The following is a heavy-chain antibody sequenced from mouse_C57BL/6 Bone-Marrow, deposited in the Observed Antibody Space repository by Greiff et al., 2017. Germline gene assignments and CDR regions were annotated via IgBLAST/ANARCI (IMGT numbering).Heavy chain of an antibody. Sequence: EVQVVESGGGLVKPGGSLKLSCAASGFTFSDYGMHWVRQAPEKGLEWVAYISSGSSTIYYADTVKGRFTISRDNAKNTLFLQMTSLRSEDTAMYYCARRETTVLAMDYWGQGTSVTVSS. CDR1: GFTFSDYG. J-gene: IGHJ4*01. D-gene: IGHD1-1*01. CDR2: ISSGSSTI. CDR3: ARRETTVLAMDY. V-gene: IGHV5-17*01.